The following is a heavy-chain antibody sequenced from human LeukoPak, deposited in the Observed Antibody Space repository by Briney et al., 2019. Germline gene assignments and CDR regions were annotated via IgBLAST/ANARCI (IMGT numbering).Heavy chain of an antibody. J-gene: IGHJ4*02. CDR1: GFTFSSYA. D-gene: IGHD6-19*01. CDR3: AKAKSGWHLFDY. V-gene: IGHV3-23*01. CDR2: ISGSGGIT. Sequence: PGGSLTLSCAASGFTFSSYAMIWLRQAPGKGLERVSGISGSGGITKTADSVKGRSTTSRDNSKNTLHLQMNSLRAEDTAVYYWAKAKSGWHLFDYWGQGTLVTVSS.